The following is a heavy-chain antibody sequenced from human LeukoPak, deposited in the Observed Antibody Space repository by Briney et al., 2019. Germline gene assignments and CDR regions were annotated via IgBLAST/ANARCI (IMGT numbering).Heavy chain of an antibody. J-gene: IGHJ5*02. V-gene: IGHV4-31*03. D-gene: IGHD2-15*01. CDR3: ARGVARGANWFDP. CDR1: GGSISSGGYY. CDR2: IYYSGST. Sequence: SETLSLTCTISGGSISSGGYYWSWIRQHPGKGLEWIGYIYYSGSTYYNPSLKSRVTISVDTSKNQFSLKLSSVTAADTAVYYCARGVARGANWFDPWGQGTLVTVSS.